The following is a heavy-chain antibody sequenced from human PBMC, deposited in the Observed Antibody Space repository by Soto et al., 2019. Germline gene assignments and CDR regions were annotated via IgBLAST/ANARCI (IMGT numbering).Heavy chain of an antibody. J-gene: IGHJ4*02. CDR1: GDSVSSDNYY. CDR2: VYSSGTT. Sequence: SETLSLTCTVSGDSVSSDNYYWTWIRQPPGKGLEWIGYVYSSGTTNYNPSLKSRVTISLDTSRNQFSLKLTSVTTADTALYYCARDIRGYSRAFDFWGQGTLVTVSS. D-gene: IGHD5-12*01. CDR3: ARDIRGYSRAFDF. V-gene: IGHV4-61*01.